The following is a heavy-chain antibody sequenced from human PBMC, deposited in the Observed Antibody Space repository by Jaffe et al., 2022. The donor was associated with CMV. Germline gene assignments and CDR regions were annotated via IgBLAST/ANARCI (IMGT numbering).Heavy chain of an antibody. Sequence: QVQLVQSGAEVKKPGASVKVSCKASGYTFTSYGISWVRQAPGQGLEWMGWISAYNGNTNYAQKLQGRVTMTTDTSTSTAYMELRSLRSDDTAVYYCARLDVVAYYDFWSGYPQRYYMDVWGKGTTVTVSS. CDR1: GYTFTSYG. V-gene: IGHV1-18*04. CDR2: ISAYNGNT. D-gene: IGHD3-3*01. J-gene: IGHJ6*03. CDR3: ARLDVVAYYDFWSGYPQRYYMDV.